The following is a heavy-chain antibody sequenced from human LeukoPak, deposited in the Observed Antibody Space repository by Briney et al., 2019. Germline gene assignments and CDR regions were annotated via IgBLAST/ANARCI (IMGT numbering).Heavy chain of an antibody. CDR2: ISSSSSYI. CDR3: ARGIYYDTLPFDY. V-gene: IGHV3-21*01. D-gene: IGHD3-22*01. CDR1: GFTFSSYS. Sequence: GGSLRLSCAAFGFTFSSYSMNWVRQAPGKGLEWVSSISSSSSYIYYADSVKGRFTISRDNAKNSLYLQMNSLRAEDTAVYYCARGIYYDTLPFDYWGQGTLVTVSS. J-gene: IGHJ4*02.